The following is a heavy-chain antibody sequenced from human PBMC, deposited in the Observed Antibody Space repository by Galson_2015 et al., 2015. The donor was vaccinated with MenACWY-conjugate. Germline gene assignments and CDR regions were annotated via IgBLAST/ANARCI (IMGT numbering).Heavy chain of an antibody. Sequence: SLRLSCAASGFAFSGYAMHWVRQPPGKGLEWVAIIWYDGTNKYYADSVKGRFTISRDNSKNTLYLQMNSLRAEDTAVYYCAKDGGKAMAKGFDYWGQGTLVTVSS. CDR3: AKDGGKAMAKGFDY. D-gene: IGHD5-18*01. CDR1: GFAFSGYA. V-gene: IGHV3-33*06. J-gene: IGHJ4*02. CDR2: IWYDGTNK.